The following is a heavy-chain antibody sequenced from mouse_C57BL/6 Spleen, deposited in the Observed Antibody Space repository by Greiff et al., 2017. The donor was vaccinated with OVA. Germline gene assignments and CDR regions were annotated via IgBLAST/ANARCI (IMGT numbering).Heavy chain of an antibody. CDR3: AKYDYDVYFDY. CDR2: INPSSGYT. D-gene: IGHD2-4*01. Sequence: VKLMESGAELARPGASVKMSCKASGYTFTSYTMHWVKQRPGQGLEWIGYINPSSGYTKYNQKFKDKATLTADKSSSTAYMQLSSLTSEDSAVYYCAKYDYDVYFDYWGQGTTLTVSS. V-gene: IGHV1-4*01. CDR1: GYTFTSYT. J-gene: IGHJ2*01.